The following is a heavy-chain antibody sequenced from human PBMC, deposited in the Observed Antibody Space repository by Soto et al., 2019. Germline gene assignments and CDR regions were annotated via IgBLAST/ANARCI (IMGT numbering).Heavy chain of an antibody. CDR2: ISNNGRST. V-gene: IGHV3-74*01. Sequence: EVQLVESGGGLVQPGGSLIVSCAASGFGFGDHYMHWVRQTPGKGLVWVSRISNNGRSTFYADSVKGRFTISRDDAKKMVFLQMSSLRAEETAVYFCAREVVAPDFYYLDFWGRGTLVTVSS. D-gene: IGHD2-21*02. CDR1: GFGFGDHY. CDR3: AREVVAPDFYYLDF. J-gene: IGHJ4*02.